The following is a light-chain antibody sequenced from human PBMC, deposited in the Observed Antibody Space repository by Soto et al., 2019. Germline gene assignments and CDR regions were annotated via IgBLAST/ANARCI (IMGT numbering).Light chain of an antibody. CDR3: QVWDSSSDVYV. J-gene: IGLJ1*01. CDR2: DDS. Sequence: SYELVQPPSVSVAPGQTARVTCGGDNIGSKTVHWYLQKPGQAPVVVLYDDSVRPSGIPERFSGFNSGTTATLTISGVEAGDEADYYCQVWDSSSDVYVFGTGTKVTVL. CDR1: NIGSKT. V-gene: IGLV3-21*02.